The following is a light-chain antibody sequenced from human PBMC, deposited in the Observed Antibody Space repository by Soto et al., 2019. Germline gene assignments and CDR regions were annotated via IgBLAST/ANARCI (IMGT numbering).Light chain of an antibody. CDR2: DAS. CDR3: QQRSNWL. CDR1: QSISSY. V-gene: IGKV3-11*01. J-gene: IGKJ3*01. Sequence: EIVLTQSPATLSLSPGERATLSCRASQSISSYLAWYQQKPGHAPRLLIYDASNRATCIPARFSGSGSGTDFTHNITSLEPEDFAVYYCQQRSNWLFGPGTKVDIK.